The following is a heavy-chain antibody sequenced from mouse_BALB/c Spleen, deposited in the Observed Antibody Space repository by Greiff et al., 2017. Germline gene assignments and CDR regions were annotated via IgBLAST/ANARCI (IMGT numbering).Heavy chain of an antibody. V-gene: IGHV3-6*02. J-gene: IGHJ3*01. CDR2: ISYDGSN. CDR3: ARGDRAWFAY. D-gene: IGHD2-14*01. CDR1: GYSITSGYY. Sequence: DVQLQESGPGLVKPSQSLSLTCSVTGYSITSGYYWNWIRQFPGNKLEWMGYISYDGSNNYNPSLKNRISITRDTSKNQFFLKLNSVTTEDTATYYCARGDRAWFAYWGQGTLVTVSA.